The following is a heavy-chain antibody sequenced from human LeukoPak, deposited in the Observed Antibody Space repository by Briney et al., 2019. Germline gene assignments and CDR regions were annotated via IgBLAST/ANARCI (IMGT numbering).Heavy chain of an antibody. Sequence: SETLSLTCTVSGGSISSYYWSWIRQPPGKGLEWIGYIYYSGSTNYNPSLKSRVTISVDTSKNQFSLKLSSVTAADTAVYYCARAASQTKYYYDSSGYQDAFDIWGQGTMVTVSS. CDR3: ARAASQTKYYYDSSGYQDAFDI. J-gene: IGHJ3*02. D-gene: IGHD3-22*01. V-gene: IGHV4-59*01. CDR1: GGSISSYY. CDR2: IYYSGST.